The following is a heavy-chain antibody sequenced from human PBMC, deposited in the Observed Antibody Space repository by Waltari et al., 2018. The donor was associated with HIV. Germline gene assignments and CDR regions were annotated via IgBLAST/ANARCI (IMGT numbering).Heavy chain of an antibody. CDR2: ISSSGSTI. Sequence: RQAPGKGLEWVSYISSSGSTIYYADSVKGRFTISRDNAKNSLYMQMNSLRAEDTAVYYCARDLGYCSGGSCYYYYGMDVWGQGTTVTVSS. V-gene: IGHV3-11*01. J-gene: IGHJ6*02. D-gene: IGHD2-15*01. CDR3: ARDLGYCSGGSCYYYYGMDV.